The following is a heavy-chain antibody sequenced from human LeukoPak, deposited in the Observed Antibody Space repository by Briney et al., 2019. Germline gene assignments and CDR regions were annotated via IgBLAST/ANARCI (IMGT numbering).Heavy chain of an antibody. V-gene: IGHV3-66*01. CDR1: GFSVSSNY. J-gene: IGHJ3*02. D-gene: IGHD1-26*01. CDR2: IYSGGST. Sequence: GGSLRLSCAASGFSVSSNYMSWVRQAPGKGLEWVSVIYSGGSTNFADSVKGRFTISRDNSKNTLYLQMNSLRAEDTAVYFCATHRNREPWELLFAFDIWGQGTMVTVSS. CDR3: ATHRNREPWELLFAFDI.